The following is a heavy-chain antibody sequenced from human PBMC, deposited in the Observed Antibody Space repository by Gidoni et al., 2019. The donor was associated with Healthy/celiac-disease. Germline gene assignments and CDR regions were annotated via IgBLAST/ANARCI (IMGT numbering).Heavy chain of an antibody. CDR3: ARGTLAAAGPFDY. J-gene: IGHJ4*02. D-gene: IGHD6-13*01. CDR1: GGSISSYY. V-gene: IGHV4-59*01. Sequence: QVQLQESGPGLVKPSETLSLTCTVSGGSISSYYWSWIRQPPGKGLEWIGYIYYSGSTNYNPSLKSRVTISVDTSKNQFSLKLSSVTAADTAVYYCARGTLAAAGPFDYWGQGTLVTVSS. CDR2: IYYSGST.